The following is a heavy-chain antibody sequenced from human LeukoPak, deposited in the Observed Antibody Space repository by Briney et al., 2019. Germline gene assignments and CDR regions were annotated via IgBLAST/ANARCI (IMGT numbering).Heavy chain of an antibody. J-gene: IGHJ5*02. D-gene: IGHD5-12*01. CDR2: IYSGGST. CDR1: GFTVSSNY. V-gene: IGHV3-53*01. CDR3: AKAGVVATMDNWFDP. Sequence: GGSLRLSCAPSGFTVSSNYMSWVRQAPGKGLEWVSVIYSGGSTYYADSVKGRFTISRDNSKNTLYLQMNSLRAEDTAVYYCAKAGVVATMDNWFDPWGQGTLVTVSS.